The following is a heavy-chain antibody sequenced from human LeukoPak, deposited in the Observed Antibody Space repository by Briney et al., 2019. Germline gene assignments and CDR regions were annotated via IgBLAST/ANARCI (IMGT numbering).Heavy chain of an antibody. CDR1: GFTFSDSY. D-gene: IGHD4-17*01. CDR3: ARKSLNTVADY. J-gene: IGHJ4*02. V-gene: IGHV3-11*04. Sequence: GGSLRLSCATSGFTFSDSYMSWIRQAPGKGLEWVSYISISGSTVYYADSVKGRFTISRDNAKNSLYLQMNSLRAEDTAVYYCARKSLNTVADYWGQGTLVTVSS. CDR2: ISISGSTV.